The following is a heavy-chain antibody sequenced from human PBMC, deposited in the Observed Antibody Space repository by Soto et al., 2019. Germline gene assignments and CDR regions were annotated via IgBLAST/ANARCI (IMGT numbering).Heavy chain of an antibody. CDR3: ARDLTSVRGS. CDR1: GGTFSRHS. Sequence: QVQMVQSGAEVKKPGSSARVSCKVSGGTFSRHSISWVRQAPGQGLEWMGGIIPIFDATQYAQKFQGRLTITADEPTTTCHMDLSGLRPEDTAIYYCARDLTSVRGSWGQGTLVSVS. D-gene: IGHD3-10*01. J-gene: IGHJ4*02. V-gene: IGHV1-69*01. CDR2: IIPIFDAT.